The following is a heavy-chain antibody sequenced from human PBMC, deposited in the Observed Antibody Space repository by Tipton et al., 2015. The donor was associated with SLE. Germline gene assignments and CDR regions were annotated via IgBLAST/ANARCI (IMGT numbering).Heavy chain of an antibody. V-gene: IGHV3-7*03. Sequence: SLRLSCAASGFTVSSNYMSWVRQAPGKGLEWVANIKQDGSEKYYVDSVKGRFTISRDNAKNSLYLQMNSLRAEDTAVYYCARGKLEVDTAMATDYWGQGTLVTVSS. CDR2: IKQDGSEK. CDR1: GFTVSSNY. D-gene: IGHD5-18*01. CDR3: ARGKLEVDTAMATDY. J-gene: IGHJ4*02.